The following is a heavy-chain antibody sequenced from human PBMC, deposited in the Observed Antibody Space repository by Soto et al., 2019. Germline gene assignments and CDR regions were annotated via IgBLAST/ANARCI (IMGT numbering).Heavy chain of an antibody. Sequence: QVQLVQSGAEVKKPGSSVKVSCKASGGTFSSYAISWVRQAPGQGLEWMGGIITIFGTANYAQKFQGRVTITADDSTSTAYTELRSLRSEDTAVYYCARNLVGATMTAGFDPWGQGTLVTVSS. CDR1: GGTFSSYA. D-gene: IGHD1-26*01. CDR3: ARNLVGATMTAGFDP. J-gene: IGHJ5*02. CDR2: IITIFGTA. V-gene: IGHV1-69*01.